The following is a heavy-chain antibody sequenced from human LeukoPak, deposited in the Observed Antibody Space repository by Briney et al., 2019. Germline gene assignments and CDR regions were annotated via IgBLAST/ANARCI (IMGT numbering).Heavy chain of an antibody. CDR1: GDSISSYY. CDR2: IYHSGST. CDR3: AREGNYYDSSGYSNFDC. D-gene: IGHD3-22*01. V-gene: IGHV4-59*12. J-gene: IGHJ4*02. Sequence: PETLSLTCTVSGDSISSYYWSWIRQPPGKGLEWIGYIYHSGSTNYNPSLKSRVTISVDTSKNQFSLKLSSVTAADTAVYYCAREGNYYDSSGYSNFDCWGQGTLVTVSS.